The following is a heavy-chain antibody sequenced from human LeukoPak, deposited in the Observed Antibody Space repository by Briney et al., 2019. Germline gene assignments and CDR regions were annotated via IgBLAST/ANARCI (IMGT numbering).Heavy chain of an antibody. CDR3: ARSFFQWNYGSCLDS. J-gene: IGHJ4*02. Sequence: GGSLRLSCAASGFIFSNYVMQWVRQVPGKGLEWVALIAHDGSNKYYADSVKGRFTISRDNSRSILYLQMNSLRPEDTAVYSCARSFFQWNYGSCLDSWGQGTLVTVSS. D-gene: IGHD1-7*01. V-gene: IGHV3-30*03. CDR1: GFIFSNYV. CDR2: IAHDGSNK.